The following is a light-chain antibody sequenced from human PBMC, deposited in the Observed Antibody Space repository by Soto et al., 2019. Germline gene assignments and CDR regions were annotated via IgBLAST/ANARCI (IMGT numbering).Light chain of an antibody. J-gene: IGKJ2*01. CDR3: QQYGSSPYT. CDR1: QSVSNYY. Sequence: EIVLTQSPGTLSLSPGERATLSCRASQSVSNYYLAWYQQKPGQAPRLLIYGASSRATGIPDRFSGSGSGTDFTLTISRLEPEDFAVYYCQQYGSSPYTFGQGTKVEIK. CDR2: GAS. V-gene: IGKV3-20*01.